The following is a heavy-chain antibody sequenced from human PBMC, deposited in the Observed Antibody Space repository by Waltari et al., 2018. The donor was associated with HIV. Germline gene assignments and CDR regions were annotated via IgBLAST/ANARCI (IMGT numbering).Heavy chain of an antibody. CDR2: IYHSGST. V-gene: IGHV4-38-2*02. J-gene: IGHJ6*02. Sequence: QVQLQESGPGLVKPSETLSLTCTVSGYSISSGSYWGWIRQPPGKGLEWIGSIYHSGSTYYNPSLKSRVTISVDTSKNQFSLKLSSVTAADTAVYYCARGIKVTMIVRDYYGMDVWGQGTTVTVSS. D-gene: IGHD3-22*01. CDR1: GYSISSGSY. CDR3: ARGIKVTMIVRDYYGMDV.